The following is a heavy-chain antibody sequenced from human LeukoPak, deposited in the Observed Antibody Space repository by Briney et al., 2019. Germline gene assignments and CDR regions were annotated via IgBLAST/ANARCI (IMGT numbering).Heavy chain of an antibody. V-gene: IGHV3-30-3*01. CDR2: ISYDGSNK. CDR1: GFTFSSYA. CDR3: ASGDCSSTSCYNWGFDP. D-gene: IGHD2-2*01. Sequence: GGSLRLSCAASGFTFSSYAMHWVRQAPGKGLEWVAVISYDGSNKYYADSVKGRLTISRDNSKSTLYLQMNSLRAEDTAVYYCASGDCSSTSCYNWGFDPWGQGTLVTVSS. J-gene: IGHJ5*02.